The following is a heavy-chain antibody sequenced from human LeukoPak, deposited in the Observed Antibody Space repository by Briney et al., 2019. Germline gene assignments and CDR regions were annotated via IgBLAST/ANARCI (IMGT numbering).Heavy chain of an antibody. CDR2: ISGSGGST. CDR3: AKSGEWLPDVRYFQH. V-gene: IGHV3-23*01. Sequence: GGSLRLSCAASGFTFSSYAMSWVRQAPGKGLEWVSAISGSGGSTYYADSVKGRFTISRDNSKNTLYLQMNSLRAEDTAVYYCAKSGEWLPDVRYFQHWGQGSLVTVSS. J-gene: IGHJ1*01. D-gene: IGHD5-18*01. CDR1: GFTFSSYA.